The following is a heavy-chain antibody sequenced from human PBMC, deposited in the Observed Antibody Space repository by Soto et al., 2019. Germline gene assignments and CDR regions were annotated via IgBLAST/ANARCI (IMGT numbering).Heavy chain of an antibody. V-gene: IGHV1-69*02. J-gene: IGHJ4*02. CDR1: GGTFSSYT. Sequence: QVQLVQSGAEVKKPGSSVKLSCKASGGTFSSYTVSWVRQAPGQGLEWMGRIIPILGIANYAQKFQGRVTITADKSTGTAYMALSSLRFEDTAVYYCANPPRYWGQGTLVTVSS. CDR3: ANPPRY. CDR2: IIPILGIA.